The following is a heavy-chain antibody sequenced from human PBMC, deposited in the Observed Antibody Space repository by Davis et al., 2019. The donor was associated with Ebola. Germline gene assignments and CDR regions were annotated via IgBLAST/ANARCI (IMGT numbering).Heavy chain of an antibody. J-gene: IGHJ6*04. CDR1: GGSIISSSSY. Sequence: MPSETLSLTCTVSGGSIISSSSYWGWIRQPPRKGLEWIGSIYYSGITYYNPSLKSRVTISVDRSKNQFSLKLSSVTAADTAVYYCARAPVVPAAMVYYYYGMDVWGKGTTVTVSS. CDR3: ARAPVVPAAMVYYYYGMDV. D-gene: IGHD2-2*01. CDR2: IYYSGIT. V-gene: IGHV4-39*07.